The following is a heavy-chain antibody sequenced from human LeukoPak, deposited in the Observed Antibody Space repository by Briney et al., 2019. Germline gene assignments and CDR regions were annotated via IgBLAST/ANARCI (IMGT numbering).Heavy chain of an antibody. J-gene: IGHJ3*02. V-gene: IGHV1-2*02. Sequence: GASVKVSCKASGYTFAGYYMHWVRQAPGQGLEWMGWINPNSGGTNYAQKFQGRVTMTRDTSISTAYMELSRLRSDDTAVYYCARDLHFETPHDAFDIWGQGTMVTVSS. CDR1: GYTFAGYY. D-gene: IGHD2-15*01. CDR2: INPNSGGT. CDR3: ARDLHFETPHDAFDI.